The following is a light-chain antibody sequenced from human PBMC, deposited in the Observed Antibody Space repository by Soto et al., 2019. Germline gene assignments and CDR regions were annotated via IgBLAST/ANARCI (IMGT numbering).Light chain of an antibody. CDR2: GAS. CDR1: KSVSNY. Sequence: EVVLTQSPGTLSLSPGERATLACRASKSVSNYVAWYQQKPGQAPRLLIYGASSRATGIPDRFSGSGSGTDFTLTISRLEPEDFAVYYCQQYDSSPKTFGQGTKVDIK. CDR3: QQYDSSPKT. J-gene: IGKJ1*01. V-gene: IGKV3-20*01.